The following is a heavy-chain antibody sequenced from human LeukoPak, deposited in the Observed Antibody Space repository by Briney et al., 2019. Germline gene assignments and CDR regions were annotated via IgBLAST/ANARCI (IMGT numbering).Heavy chain of an antibody. V-gene: IGHV1-69*04. D-gene: IGHD2-15*01. CDR1: GGTFSSYA. J-gene: IGHJ3*02. CDR3: ARGDVIGYCSGGSCYSGAHAFDI. Sequence: GASVKVSCKASGGTFSSYAISWVRQAPGQGLEWMGRIIPILGIANYAQKFQGRVTITADESTSTAYMELSSLRSEDTAVYYCARGDVIGYCSGGSCYSGAHAFDIWGQGTMVTVSS. CDR2: IIPILGIA.